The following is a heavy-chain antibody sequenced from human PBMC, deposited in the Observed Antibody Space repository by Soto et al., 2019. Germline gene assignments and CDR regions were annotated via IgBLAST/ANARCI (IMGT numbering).Heavy chain of an antibody. CDR2: IDPGDSYT. D-gene: IGHD5-18*01. J-gene: IGHJ6*02. Sequence: PGESLKISCKGSGYSFTSYWIGWVRQMPGKGLEWMGRIDPGDSYTNYSPSFQGHVTISADKSISTAYLQWSSLKASDTAMYYCARTSMQSRGYSYGHGGMDVWGQGTTVTVSS. V-gene: IGHV5-10-1*01. CDR3: ARTSMQSRGYSYGHGGMDV. CDR1: GYSFTSYW.